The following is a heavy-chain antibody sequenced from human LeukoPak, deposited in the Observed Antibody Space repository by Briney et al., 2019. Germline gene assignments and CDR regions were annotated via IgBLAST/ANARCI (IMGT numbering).Heavy chain of an antibody. CDR3: ARWSSSWHFFDS. V-gene: IGHV4-39*01. Sequence: KPSETLSLTCTVSGDSISSSGYYWGWIRQPPEKGLEWIGSIFYSGSTYYNPSLKSRVTISVDTSRNQFSLKLSSVTAADTAVFYCARWSSSWHFFDSWGQGALVTVSS. D-gene: IGHD6-13*01. CDR1: GDSISSSGYY. J-gene: IGHJ4*02. CDR2: IFYSGST.